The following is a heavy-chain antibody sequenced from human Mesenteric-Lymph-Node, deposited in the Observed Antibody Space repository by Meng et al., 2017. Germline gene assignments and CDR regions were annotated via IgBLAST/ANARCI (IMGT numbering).Heavy chain of an antibody. D-gene: IGHD2/OR15-2a*01. V-gene: IGHV1-2*06. CDR3: ARAPSEEYYWLAYYLDC. Sequence: ASVKVSCKASGCSFTDYFIHWVRLAPGQGPEWMGRIHPYTGETNFAQMFRGRLTMTRDTSINTAYMEIAGLTSDDTAVYYCARAPSEEYYWLAYYLDCWGQGTLVTVSS. J-gene: IGHJ4*02. CDR2: IHPYTGET. CDR1: GCSFTDYF.